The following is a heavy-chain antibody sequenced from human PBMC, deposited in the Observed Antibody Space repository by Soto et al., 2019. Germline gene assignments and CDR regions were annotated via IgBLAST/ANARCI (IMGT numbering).Heavy chain of an antibody. CDR3: VRGDGAYNSYDP. CDR2: IFHSGGT. D-gene: IGHD3-10*01. CDR1: GGSITSDGHS. V-gene: IGHV4-30-2*01. Sequence: QLQLQESGSRLVKPSQTLSLTCAVSGGSITSDGHSWNWIRQPPGKGLEWIGYIFHSGGTYYNPSLKSRVTLSVDRSKNQFSLNLASVTAADTAVYYCVRGDGAYNSYDPWGQGTLVTVSS. J-gene: IGHJ5*02.